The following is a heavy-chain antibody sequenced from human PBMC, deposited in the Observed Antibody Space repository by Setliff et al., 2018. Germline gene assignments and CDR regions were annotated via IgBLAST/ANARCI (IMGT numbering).Heavy chain of an antibody. D-gene: IGHD1-26*01. V-gene: IGHV4-61*02. Sequence: KSSETLSLTCAVSGGSISSGSYYWSWIRQPAGKGLEWVGRLHTSGSTNYNPSLKSRVNISVDTSKNQFSLKLSSVTAADTAVYFCARDNTIVGATDYWGQGTLVTVSS. CDR1: GGSISSGSYY. CDR2: LHTSGST. J-gene: IGHJ4*02. CDR3: ARDNTIVGATDY.